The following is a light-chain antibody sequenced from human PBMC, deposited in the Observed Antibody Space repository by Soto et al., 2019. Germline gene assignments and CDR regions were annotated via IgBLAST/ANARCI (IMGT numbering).Light chain of an antibody. J-gene: IGKJ3*01. CDR3: QHCEHLPPGIV. CDR1: QDISKY. Sequence: DIQLTQSPSSLSASVGDRVTITCQASQDISKYVNWYQQRAGEAPKLLIYDASSLQGGVPSRFSGSGSGTDFTLSISSLQPEDIATYYCQHCEHLPPGIVFGPGTKVDIK. CDR2: DAS. V-gene: IGKV1-33*01.